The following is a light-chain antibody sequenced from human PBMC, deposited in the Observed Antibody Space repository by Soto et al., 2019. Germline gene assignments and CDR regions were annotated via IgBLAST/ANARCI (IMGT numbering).Light chain of an antibody. J-gene: IGKJ3*01. CDR1: QNVGSY. Sequence: EIVLTQSPATLSLSPGERATLSCRASQNVGSYLAWYQQKPGQAPRLLIYDTSNRATGIPARFSGSGSETVFPLAIHILEFEDFAVYLCWQRKRWPSVFPFGPAT. CDR2: DTS. V-gene: IGKV3-11*01. CDR3: WQRKRWPSVFP.